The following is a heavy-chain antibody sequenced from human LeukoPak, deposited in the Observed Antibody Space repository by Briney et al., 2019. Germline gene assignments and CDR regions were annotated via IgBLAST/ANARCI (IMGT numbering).Heavy chain of an antibody. CDR2: ISSSSTYI. V-gene: IGHV3-21*01. J-gene: IGHJ4*02. D-gene: IGHD2-21*02. CDR3: ARDGRCGGDCYAS. CDR1: GFSFSSYT. Sequence: NPGGSLRLSCAASGFSFSSYTMNWVRQAPGKGLEWVSIISSSSTYIYYADSVKGRFTISRDNAKNALYLQMNSVRVEDTAVYYCARDGRCGGDCYASWGQGTLVTVSS.